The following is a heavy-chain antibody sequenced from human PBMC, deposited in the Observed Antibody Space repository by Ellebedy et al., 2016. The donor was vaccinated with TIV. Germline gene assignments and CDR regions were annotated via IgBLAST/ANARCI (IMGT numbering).Heavy chain of an antibody. CDR2: INHSGST. D-gene: IGHD2-21*02. J-gene: IGHJ4*02. Sequence: SETLSLTCAVYGGSFSGYYWSWIRQPPGKGLEWIGEINHSGSTNYNPSLKSRVTISVDTSKNQFSLKLSSVTAADTAVYYCARKAGYLIVAVTAIRADYYFDYWGQGTLVTVSS. V-gene: IGHV4-34*01. CDR3: ARKAGYLIVAVTAIRADYYFDY. CDR1: GGSFSGYY.